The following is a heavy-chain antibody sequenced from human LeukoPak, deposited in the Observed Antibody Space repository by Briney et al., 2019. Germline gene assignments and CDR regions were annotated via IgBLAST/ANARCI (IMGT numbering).Heavy chain of an antibody. V-gene: IGHV3-21*01. J-gene: IGHJ4*02. D-gene: IGHD3-10*01. CDR2: MSSSSSYI. CDR3: ARDLYYDSGSYYSREFDY. CDR1: GFTFSSYS. Sequence: NPGGSLRLSCAASGFTFSSYSMNWVRQAPGKGLEWVSSMSSSSSYIYYADSVKGRFTISRDNAKNSLYLQMNSLRAEDTAVYYCARDLYYDSGSYYSREFDYWGQGTLVTVSS.